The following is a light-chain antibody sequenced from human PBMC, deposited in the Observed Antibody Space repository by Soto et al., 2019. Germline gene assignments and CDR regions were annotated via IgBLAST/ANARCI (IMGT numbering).Light chain of an antibody. CDR2: GSS. CDR1: QSVSNNY. V-gene: IGKV3-20*01. J-gene: IGKJ2*01. CDR3: EQYGSSPPYT. Sequence: EVVLTQSPGTLSLSPGERATLSCRASQSVSNNYLAWYQQKPGQAPRLLIFGSSDRATGIPDRFSCSGSGTDFTLTISRLEPDDFAVYYCEQYGSSPPYTFGQGTKLEIK.